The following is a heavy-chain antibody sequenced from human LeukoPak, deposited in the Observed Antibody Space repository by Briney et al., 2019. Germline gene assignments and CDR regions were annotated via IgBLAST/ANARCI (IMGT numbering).Heavy chain of an antibody. CDR1: GGTFRSYA. D-gene: IGHD2-2*01. Sequence: ASVKVSCKASGGTFRSYAISWVRQAPGQGLEWMGGIIPIFGTANYAQKFQGRVTITADESTSTAYMELSSLRSEDTAVYYCARISCSSTSCPDAFDIWGQGTMVTVSS. J-gene: IGHJ3*02. V-gene: IGHV1-69*13. CDR3: ARISCSSTSCPDAFDI. CDR2: IIPIFGTA.